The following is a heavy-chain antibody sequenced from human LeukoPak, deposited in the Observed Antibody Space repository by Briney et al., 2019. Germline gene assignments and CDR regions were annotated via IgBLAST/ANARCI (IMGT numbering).Heavy chain of an antibody. V-gene: IGHV3-30*03. CDR2: MSYDGNNK. CDR3: AREDGDLPDY. CDR1: GFTFSSYG. Sequence: PGRSLRLSCAASGFTFSSYGMHWVRQAPGKGLEWVAVMSYDGNNKYYVDSVKGRFTISRDNSKNTLYLQMTSLRPEDTAVYYCAREDGDLPDYWGQGTLVTVSS. J-gene: IGHJ4*02. D-gene: IGHD4-17*01.